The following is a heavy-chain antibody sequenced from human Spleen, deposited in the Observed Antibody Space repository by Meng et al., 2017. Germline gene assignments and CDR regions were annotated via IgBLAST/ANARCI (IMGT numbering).Heavy chain of an antibody. CDR2: VNYSGRT. J-gene: IGHJ4*02. Sequence: QLQESGPGLVQLSETLSLTCTVPDGSISSSGYYWGWIRQPPGKGLEWIGSVNYSGRTQYNPSLKSRVTVSVDTSKTQLSLRLTSVTATDTAVYYCARYRGGTMFDDWGQGALVTVSS. V-gene: IGHV4-39*01. D-gene: IGHD1-1*01. CDR1: DGSISSSGYY. CDR3: ARYRGGTMFDD.